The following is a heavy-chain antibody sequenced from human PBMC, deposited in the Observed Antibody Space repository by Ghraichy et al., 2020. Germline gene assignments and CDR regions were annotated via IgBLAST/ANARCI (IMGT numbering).Heavy chain of an antibody. CDR2: INHSGST. Sequence: SETLSLTCAVYGGSFSGYYWSWIRQPPGKGLEWIGEINHSGSTNYNPSLKSRVTISVDTSKNQFSLKLSSVTAADTAVYYCARGGVVGYGVFAYYWGQGTLVTVSS. D-gene: IGHD4/OR15-4a*01. V-gene: IGHV4-34*01. J-gene: IGHJ4*02. CDR3: ARGGVVGYGVFAYY. CDR1: GGSFSGYY.